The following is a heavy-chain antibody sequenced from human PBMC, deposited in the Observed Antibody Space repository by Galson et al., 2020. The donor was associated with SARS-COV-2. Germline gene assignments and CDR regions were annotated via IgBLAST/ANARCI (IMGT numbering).Heavy chain of an antibody. Sequence: GGSLRLSCAASGFTFSSYGMHWVRQAPGKGLEWVAVIWYDGSNKYYADSVKGRFTISRDNSKNTLYLQMNSLRAEDTAVYYCAKIGAEWELRMDVWGKGTTVTVSS. CDR2: IWYDGSNK. CDR3: AKIGAEWELRMDV. V-gene: IGHV3-33*06. CDR1: GFTFSSYG. J-gene: IGHJ6*03. D-gene: IGHD1-26*01.